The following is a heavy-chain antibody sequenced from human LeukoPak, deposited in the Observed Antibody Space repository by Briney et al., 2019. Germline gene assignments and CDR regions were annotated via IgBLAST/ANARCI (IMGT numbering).Heavy chain of an antibody. CDR2: ISGSGGST. Sequence: PGGSLRLSCAASGYTFSSYAMSWVREAPGKGLEWVPAISGSGGSTYYADSVKGRFTISRDNSKNTLYLQMNSLRAEDTAVYYCARRAGAYSHPYDYWGQGTLVTVSS. J-gene: IGHJ4*02. CDR1: GYTFSSYA. D-gene: IGHD4/OR15-4a*01. CDR3: ARRAGAYSHPYDY. V-gene: IGHV3-23*01.